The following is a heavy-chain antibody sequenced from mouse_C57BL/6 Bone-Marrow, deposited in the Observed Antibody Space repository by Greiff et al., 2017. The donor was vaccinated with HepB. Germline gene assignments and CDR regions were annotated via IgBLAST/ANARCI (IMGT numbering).Heavy chain of an antibody. CDR1: GFTFSDYY. D-gene: IGHD2-5*01. Sequence: EVMLVESEGGLVQPGSSMKLSCTASGFTFSDYYMAWVRQVPEKGLEWVANINYDGSSTYYLDPLKSRFIISRDNAKNILYLQMSSLKSEDTATYYCARVSYYSNFFDYWGQGTTLTVSS. V-gene: IGHV5-16*01. CDR2: INYDGSST. J-gene: IGHJ2*01. CDR3: ARVSYYSNFFDY.